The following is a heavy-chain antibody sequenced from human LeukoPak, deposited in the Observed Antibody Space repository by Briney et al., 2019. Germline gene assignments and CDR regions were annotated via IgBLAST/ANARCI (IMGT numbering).Heavy chain of an antibody. Sequence: SETLSLTCTVSGGSISSYYWSWIRQPAGKGLEWIGRIYTSGSTNHNPSLKSRVTMSVDTSKNQFSLKLSSVTAADTAVYYCARLGGIGPIYSSSWSSPFDYWGQGTLVTVSS. CDR3: ARLGGIGPIYSSSWSSPFDY. CDR1: GGSISSYY. CDR2: IYTSGST. J-gene: IGHJ4*02. D-gene: IGHD6-13*01. V-gene: IGHV4-4*07.